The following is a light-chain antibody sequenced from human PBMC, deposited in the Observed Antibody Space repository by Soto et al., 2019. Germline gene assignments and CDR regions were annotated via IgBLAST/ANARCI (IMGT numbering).Light chain of an antibody. V-gene: IGKV3-20*01. J-gene: IGKJ1*01. CDR3: HQHGGSPET. CDR1: HSVRSS. Sequence: EIVLTQSPGTLSLSPGERAPLSCRASHSVRSSLAWYQQKPGQAPRLLLFRASNKATGIPDSFSRSGSGKEFTLTISELEQEESGIYHCHQHGGSPETFGHGTKV. CDR2: RAS.